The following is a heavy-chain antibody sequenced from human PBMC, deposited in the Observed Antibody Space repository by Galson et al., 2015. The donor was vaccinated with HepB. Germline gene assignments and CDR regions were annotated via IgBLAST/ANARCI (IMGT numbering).Heavy chain of an antibody. Sequence: SLRLSCAASGFTFSSYAVSWVRQAPGKGLEWVSAISGSGGSTYYADSVKGRFTISRDNSKNTLYLQMNSLRAEDTAVYYCAKSRWPFLEHSSGGSAFDIWGQGTMVTVSS. CDR3: AKSRWPFLEHSSGGSAFDI. CDR1: GFTFSSYA. V-gene: IGHV3-23*01. CDR2: ISGSGGST. D-gene: IGHD6-19*01. J-gene: IGHJ3*02.